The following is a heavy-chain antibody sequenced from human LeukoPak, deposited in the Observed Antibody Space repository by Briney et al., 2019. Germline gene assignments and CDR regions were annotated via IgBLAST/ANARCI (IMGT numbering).Heavy chain of an antibody. CDR3: AIQSLDGNYYFDY. CDR1: GDSVSSNSAA. D-gene: IGHD1-7*01. CDR2: TYYRSKWYN. V-gene: IGHV6-1*01. Sequence: SQTLSLTCAISGDSVSSNSAAWNWIRQSPSRGLEWLGRTYYRSKWYNDYAVSVKSRITINPDTSKSQFSLQLNSVTSEDTAVYYCAIQSLDGNYYFDYWGQGTLVTVSS. J-gene: IGHJ4*02.